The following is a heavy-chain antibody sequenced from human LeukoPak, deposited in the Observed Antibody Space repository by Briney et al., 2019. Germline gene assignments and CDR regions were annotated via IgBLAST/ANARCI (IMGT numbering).Heavy chain of an antibody. CDR3: ARAAYSGSYYRY. J-gene: IGHJ4*02. CDR2: IYYSGST. V-gene: IGHV4-59*11. Sequence: SETLSLTCTVSGGSISSHYWSWIRQPPGKGLEWIEYIYYSGSTNYNPSLKSRVTISVDTSKNQFSLKLSSVTAADTAVYYCARAAYSGSYYRYWGQGTLVTVSS. CDR1: GGSISSHY. D-gene: IGHD1-26*01.